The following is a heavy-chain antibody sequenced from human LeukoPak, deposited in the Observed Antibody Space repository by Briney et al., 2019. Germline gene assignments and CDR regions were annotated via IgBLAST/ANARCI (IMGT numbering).Heavy chain of an antibody. CDR3: ARGQYTDGLSY. V-gene: IGHV3-23*01. J-gene: IGHJ4*02. D-gene: IGHD5-24*01. CDR1: GFTFSSYA. Sequence: GGSLRLSCAASGFTFSSYAMSWVRQAPGKGLEWVSAISGSGGSTYYADSVKGRFTISRDNAENSLFLQMNGLRPEDTAVFYCARGQYTDGLSYWGQGTLVTVSS. CDR2: ISGSGGST.